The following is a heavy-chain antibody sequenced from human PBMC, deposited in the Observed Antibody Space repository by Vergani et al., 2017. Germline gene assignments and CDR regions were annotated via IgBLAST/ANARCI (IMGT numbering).Heavy chain of an antibody. J-gene: IGHJ4*02. D-gene: IGHD2-8*02. Sequence: QMQLQESGPGLVKPSETLSLSCTVSGDSLSTSSYAWGWIRHPPGKTLEWIGTVFYGGRTSYNPSLKSRVTLSLDTPKKQISLHLPSVTAADTAVYYCARHISLVRPSSMTAFDYWGEGRQVTVSS. CDR1: GDSLSTSSYA. CDR3: ARHISLVRPSSMTAFDY. V-gene: IGHV4-39*01. CDR2: VFYGGRT.